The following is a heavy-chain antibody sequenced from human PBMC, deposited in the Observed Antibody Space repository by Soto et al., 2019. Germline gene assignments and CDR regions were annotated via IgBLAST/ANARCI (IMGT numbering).Heavy chain of an antibody. Sequence: SGPWLVNPPQTLTLTCTFSGFSLSTSGGGVGWIRQPPGKALEWLALLYRSDAKYYGPSLASRLTITKDTSNNQVVLTMTNMDPMHTATHYRAHRIKGGEASGSPIIDSWGQGTLATVS. CDR3: AHRIKGGEASGSPIIDS. V-gene: IGHV2-5*01. J-gene: IGHJ4*02. CDR2: LYRSDAK. CDR1: GFSLSTSGGG. D-gene: IGHD2-21*01.